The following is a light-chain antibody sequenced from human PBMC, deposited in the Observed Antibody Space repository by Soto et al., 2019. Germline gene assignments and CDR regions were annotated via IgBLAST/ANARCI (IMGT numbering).Light chain of an antibody. CDR3: SSNVVGTNLKI. CDR1: SSDVGGYNY. CDR2: EVS. V-gene: IGLV2-14*01. Sequence: QSVLTQPASVSGSPGQSITISCTGTSSDVGGYNYVSWYQQHPGKAPKLMIYEVSNRPSGVSNRFSGSKSGNTASLTISGLQAEDEADYYCSSNVVGTNLKIFGGGTKLTVL. J-gene: IGLJ2*01.